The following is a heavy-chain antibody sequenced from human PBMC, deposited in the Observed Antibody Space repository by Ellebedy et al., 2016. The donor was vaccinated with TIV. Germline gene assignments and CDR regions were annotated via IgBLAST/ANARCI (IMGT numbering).Heavy chain of an antibody. D-gene: IGHD6-13*01. CDR2: ISNSGDTT. CDR3: AKLAGISSWYAKY. V-gene: IGHV3-23*01. J-gene: IGHJ4*02. Sequence: PGGSLRLSCAASGFTFSCCAMSWVRQTPGKGLEWVSVISNSGDTTYADYVKGRFTISRDNSKETLFLQMNSLRAEDTGVYYCAKLAGISSWYAKYWGQGTLVTVSS. CDR1: GFTFSCCA.